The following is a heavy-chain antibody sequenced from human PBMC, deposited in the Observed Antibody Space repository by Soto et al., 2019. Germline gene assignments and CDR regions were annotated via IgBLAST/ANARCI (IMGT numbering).Heavy chain of an antibody. CDR2: IYYSGST. J-gene: IGHJ4*02. Sequence: QVQLQESGPGLVKPSQTLSLTCTVSGGSISSGGYYWSWIRQHPGKGLEWIGYIYYSGSTYYNPSLKSRVTISVDTSKNQFSLKLSSVTAADTAVFYCARSSTSANYFDYWGQGTLVTVSS. CDR1: GGSISSGGYY. D-gene: IGHD2-2*01. CDR3: ARSSTSANYFDY. V-gene: IGHV4-31*03.